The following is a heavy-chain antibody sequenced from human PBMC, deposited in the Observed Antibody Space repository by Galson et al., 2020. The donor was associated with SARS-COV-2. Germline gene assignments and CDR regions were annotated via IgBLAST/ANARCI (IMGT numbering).Heavy chain of an antibody. V-gene: IGHV3-23*01. CDR3: AKVVNTHYYIDY. D-gene: IGHD1-26*01. CDR2: VSDSGYST. J-gene: IGHJ4*02. CDR1: GFSFSSYA. Sequence: GGSLRLSCPASGFSFSSYAMNWVRQVPGKGPEWVSAVSDSGYSTSYADSVKGRFTISKDISKNTVYLQMTSLRVDDTAIYYCAKVVNTHYYIDYWGQGTLVTVSS.